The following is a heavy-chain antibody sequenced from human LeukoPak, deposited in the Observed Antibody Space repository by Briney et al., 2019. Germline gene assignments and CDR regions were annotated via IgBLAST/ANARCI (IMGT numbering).Heavy chain of an antibody. D-gene: IGHD3-22*01. CDR1: GFTVSSNY. CDR3: ARISNYYDSSGYHDYFDY. J-gene: IGHJ4*02. CDR2: ISSSSSTI. V-gene: IGHV3-48*01. Sequence: GGSLRLSCAASGFTVSSNYMSWVRQAPGKGLEWVSYISSSSSTIYYADSVKGRFTISRDNAKNSLYLQMNSLRAEDTAVYYCARISNYYDSSGYHDYFDYWGQGTLVTVSS.